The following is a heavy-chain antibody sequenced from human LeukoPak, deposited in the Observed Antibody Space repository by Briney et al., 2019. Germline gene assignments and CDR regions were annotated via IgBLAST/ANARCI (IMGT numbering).Heavy chain of an antibody. CDR1: GFIFSGHV. D-gene: IGHD1-26*01. CDR2: ISYDGSNK. J-gene: IGHJ4*02. V-gene: IGHV3-30-3*01. CDR3: AKDLSGSYFGNDY. Sequence: GGSLRLSCAASGFIFSGHVMHWVRQAPGKGLEWVSLISYDGSNKDYADSVKGRFTISRDNSKNTLYLQMNSLRAEDTAVYYCAKDLSGSYFGNDYWGQGTLVTVSS.